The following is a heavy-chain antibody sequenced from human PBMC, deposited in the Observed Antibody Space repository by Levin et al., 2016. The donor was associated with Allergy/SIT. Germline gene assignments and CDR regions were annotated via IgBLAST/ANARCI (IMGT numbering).Heavy chain of an antibody. Sequence: GSLRLSCTVSGDSISSSAYYWAWIRQPPGKGLEWIGSIYYSGITYFNPPLRSRVTISVDTSKNHFSLRLTSVTAADTAVYYCARHSSGPPRVAFDIWGQGKMVTVSS. CDR1: GDSISSSAYY. CDR2: IYYSGIT. V-gene: IGHV4-39*01. CDR3: ARHSSGPPRVAFDI. D-gene: IGHD3-22*01. J-gene: IGHJ3*02.